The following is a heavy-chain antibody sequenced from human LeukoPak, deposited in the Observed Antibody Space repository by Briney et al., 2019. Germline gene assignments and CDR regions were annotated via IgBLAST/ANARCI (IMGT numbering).Heavy chain of an antibody. CDR1: GFTFSSYS. CDR2: ITSSSSYI. V-gene: IGHV3-21*01. D-gene: IGHD3-22*01. J-gene: IGHJ4*02. CDR3: ARDQNYYDSSGYYWGGFDY. Sequence: GGSLRLSCAASGFTFSSYSMNWVRQAPGKGLEWVSSITSSSSYIYYADSVKGRFTISRDNAKNSLYLQMNSLRAEDTAVYYCARDQNYYDSSGYYWGGFDYWGQGTLVTVSS.